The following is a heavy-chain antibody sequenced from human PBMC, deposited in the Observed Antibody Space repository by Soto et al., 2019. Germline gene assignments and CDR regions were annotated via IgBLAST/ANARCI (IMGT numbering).Heavy chain of an antibody. CDR1: GFTFSSYG. J-gene: IGHJ6*02. Sequence: QVQLVESGGGVVQPGRSLRLSCAASGFTFSSYGMHRVRQAPGKGLEWVAVISYDGSNKYYADSVKGRFTISRDNSKNPLYLQMNSLRAEDTAVYYCAKDQGETVVYYYYGMDVWGQGTTVTVSS. CDR3: AKDQGETVVYYYYGMDV. CDR2: ISYDGSNK. V-gene: IGHV3-30*18. D-gene: IGHD3-16*01.